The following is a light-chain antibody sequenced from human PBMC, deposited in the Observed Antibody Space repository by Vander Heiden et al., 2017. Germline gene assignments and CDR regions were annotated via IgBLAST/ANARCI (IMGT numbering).Light chain of an antibody. CDR2: GTS. Sequence: EIVLTQSPGTLSLSPGERVTLSCRAGQSVGTSYLAWYQQKPGQAPRLLIYGTSSRATGIPDRFSGSGSGTDFTLTISRLEPEDFAVYYCQQDGSSPLTFGGGTKVEIK. V-gene: IGKV3-20*01. CDR3: QQDGSSPLT. J-gene: IGKJ4*01. CDR1: QSVGTSY.